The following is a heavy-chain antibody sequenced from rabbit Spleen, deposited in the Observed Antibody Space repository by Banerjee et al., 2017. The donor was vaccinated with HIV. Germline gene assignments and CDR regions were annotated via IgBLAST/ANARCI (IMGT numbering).Heavy chain of an antibody. J-gene: IGHJ4*01. Sequence: QEQLVESGGGLVQPEGSLTLTCTASGFSFSSTYYVCWVRQAPGKGLEWIACIYTGSRGSTYYASWAKGRFTISKTSSTTVTLQMTSLTAADTATYFCARDLVAVIGWNFNLWGPGTLVTVS. D-gene: IGHD1-1*01. V-gene: IGHV1S45*01. CDR2: IYTGSRGST. CDR3: ARDLVAVIGWNFNL. CDR1: GFSFSSTYY.